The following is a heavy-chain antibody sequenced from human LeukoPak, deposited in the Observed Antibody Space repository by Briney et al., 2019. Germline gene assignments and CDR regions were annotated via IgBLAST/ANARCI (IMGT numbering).Heavy chain of an antibody. CDR1: GFTFSSYG. D-gene: IGHD4-23*01. CDR3: ARRAGGYSHPYDY. Sequence: GGSLRLSCAASGFTFSSYGMHWVRQAPGKGLEWVSLIYSGGTTYYADSVKGRFTISRDNSKNTLYLQTNSLRAEDTAVYYCARRAGGYSHPYDYWGRGILVTVSS. J-gene: IGHJ4*02. CDR2: IYSGGTT. V-gene: IGHV3-53*01.